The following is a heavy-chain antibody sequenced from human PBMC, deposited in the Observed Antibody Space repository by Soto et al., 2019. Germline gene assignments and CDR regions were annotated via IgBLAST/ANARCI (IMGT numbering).Heavy chain of an antibody. CDR2: VSSNGGTT. V-gene: IGHV3-64D*06. CDR1: GFTFSSYA. J-gene: IGHJ4*02. CDR3: VKDGTPYDFWSGYFSNFDY. Sequence: EVRLVESGGGLVQPGGSLRLSCSASGFTFSSYAMHWVRQAPGKGLEYVSAVSSNGGTTYYADSVKGRFTISRDNSKNTLYLQMNTLTAEDTAVYYCVKDGTPYDFWSGYFSNFDYWGQGTLVTVSS. D-gene: IGHD3-3*01.